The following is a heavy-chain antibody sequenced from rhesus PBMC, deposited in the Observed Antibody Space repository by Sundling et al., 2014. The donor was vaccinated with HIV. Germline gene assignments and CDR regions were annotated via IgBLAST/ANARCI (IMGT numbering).Heavy chain of an antibody. Sequence: QVQLQESGPGLLKPSETLSLTCIVSGGSIFGGYYWSWIRQSPGKGLEWVGVVDSQTENPKYNPSLKSRVTISKDTSKNQFSLKLSSVTAADTAVYYCARRLVVQYLDWLFDYWGQGVLVTVSS. CDR1: GGSIFGGYY. CDR3: ARRLVVQYLDWLFDY. D-gene: IGHD3-3*01. V-gene: IGHV4S13*01. CDR2: VDSQTENP. J-gene: IGHJ4*01.